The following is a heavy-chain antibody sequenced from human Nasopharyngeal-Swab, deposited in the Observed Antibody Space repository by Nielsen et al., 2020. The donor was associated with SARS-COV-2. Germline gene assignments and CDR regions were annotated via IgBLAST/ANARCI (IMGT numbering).Heavy chain of an antibody. CDR3: ARESIAAAGRDFDY. CDR1: GFTFSSYS. Sequence: GESLKIFCAASGFTFSSYSMNWVRQAPGKGLEWVSSISSSSSYIYYADSVKGRFTISRDNAKNSLYLQMNSLRAEDTAVYYCARESIAAAGRDFDYWGQGTLVTVSS. D-gene: IGHD6-13*01. J-gene: IGHJ4*02. CDR2: ISSSSSYI. V-gene: IGHV3-21*01.